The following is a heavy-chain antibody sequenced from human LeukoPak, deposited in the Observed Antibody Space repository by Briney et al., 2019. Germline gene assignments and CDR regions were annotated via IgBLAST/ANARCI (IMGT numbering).Heavy chain of an antibody. Sequence: GRSLRLSCAASGFTFDDHAMHWVRQAPGEGLEWVSGITWNSGSVGYADSVKGRFTISRDNAKNSLHLQMNSLRPEDTALYYCAKDKGSSWFNWFDPWGQGTLVTVSS. CDR3: AKDKGSSWFNWFDP. J-gene: IGHJ5*02. V-gene: IGHV3-9*01. D-gene: IGHD6-13*01. CDR1: GFTFDDHA. CDR2: ITWNSGSV.